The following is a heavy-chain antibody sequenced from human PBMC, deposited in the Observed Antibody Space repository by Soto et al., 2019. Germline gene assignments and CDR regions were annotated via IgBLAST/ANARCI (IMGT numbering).Heavy chain of an antibody. CDR1: GYTFTSYG. Sequence: QVQLVQSGAEVKKPGASVKVSCKASGYTFTSYGISWVRQAPGQGLEGMGWISAYNGNTNYAQKLQGRVTKTTDTSTSTAYMELRSLRSDDTAVYYCARGYDSSGYYRYYYYGMDVWGQGTTVTVSS. V-gene: IGHV1-18*01. J-gene: IGHJ6*02. D-gene: IGHD3-22*01. CDR3: ARGYDSSGYYRYYYYGMDV. CDR2: ISAYNGNT.